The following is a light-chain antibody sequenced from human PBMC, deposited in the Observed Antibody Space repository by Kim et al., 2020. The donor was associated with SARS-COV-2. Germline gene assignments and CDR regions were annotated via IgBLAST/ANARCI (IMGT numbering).Light chain of an antibody. J-gene: IGLJ2*01. Sequence: GHSITNTRTGTRSYVDTYNFVSWYQQHPGKAPKLMIYDISNRPSGVSNRFSGSKSGNTASLTISGLQAEDEANYYCSSYTSSTTLVFGGGTQLTVL. CDR2: DIS. CDR1: RSYVDTYNF. CDR3: SSYTSSTTLV. V-gene: IGLV2-14*03.